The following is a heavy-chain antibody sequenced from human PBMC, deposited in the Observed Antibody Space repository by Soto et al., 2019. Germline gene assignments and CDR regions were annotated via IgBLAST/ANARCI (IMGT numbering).Heavy chain of an antibody. Sequence: QVQLQQWGAGLLKPSETLSLTCAVYGGSFSGYYWSWIRQPPGKGLEWIGEINHSGSTNYNPSLKSRVTIPVETSKTQFSLKLSSVTAADTAVYYWARSVYRGSPDDYWGQGTLVTVSS. CDR3: ARSVYRGSPDDY. D-gene: IGHD2-15*01. J-gene: IGHJ4*02. CDR1: GGSFSGYY. CDR2: INHSGST. V-gene: IGHV4-34*01.